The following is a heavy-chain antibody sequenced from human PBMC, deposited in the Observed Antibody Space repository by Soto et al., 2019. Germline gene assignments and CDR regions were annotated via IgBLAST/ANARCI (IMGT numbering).Heavy chain of an antibody. CDR3: ANLPLYGSGFDC. Sequence: EVQLVESGGGLVQPGGSLRLSCAASGFTFDDYAIHWVRQIPGKGLEWVSGISWNGDATGYADSVKGRFTISRDNAKKALYLQMDSLKSDYTAMYYSANLPLYGSGFDCWGQGTLVTVSS. J-gene: IGHJ4*02. D-gene: IGHD3-10*01. CDR2: ISWNGDAT. CDR1: GFTFDDYA. V-gene: IGHV3-9*01.